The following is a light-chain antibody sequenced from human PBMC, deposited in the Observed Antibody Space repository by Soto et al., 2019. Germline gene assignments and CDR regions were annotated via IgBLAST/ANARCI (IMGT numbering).Light chain of an antibody. Sequence: DVVMTQSPLSLPVTLGQPASISCKSSQSLVFSDGGTFLHWFQQRPGQSPRRLIYRVSNRDSGVPDRFSGSGSGTDFTLRISRVEAEDVGIYYCMQGTHWPYTFGQGTKLEIK. CDR3: MQGTHWPYT. V-gene: IGKV2-30*01. CDR2: RVS. J-gene: IGKJ2*01. CDR1: QSLVFSDGGTF.